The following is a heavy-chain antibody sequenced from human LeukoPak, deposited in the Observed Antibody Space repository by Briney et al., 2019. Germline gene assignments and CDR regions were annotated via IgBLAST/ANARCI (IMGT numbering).Heavy chain of an antibody. J-gene: IGHJ4*02. CDR3: ARIHLPYSGYPSYFDY. Sequence: GGSLRLSCAASGFTFSSYSMNWVRQAPGKGLEWVSVIYSGGSTYYADSVKGRFTISRDNSKNTLYLQMNSLRAEDTAVYYCARIHLPYSGYPSYFDYWGQGTLVTVSS. CDR1: GFTFSSYS. D-gene: IGHD5-12*01. CDR2: IYSGGST. V-gene: IGHV3-66*01.